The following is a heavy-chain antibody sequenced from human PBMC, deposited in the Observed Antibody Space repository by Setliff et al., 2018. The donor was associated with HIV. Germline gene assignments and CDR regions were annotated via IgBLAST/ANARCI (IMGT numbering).Heavy chain of an antibody. CDR3: ARRWGIRGYSS. D-gene: IGHD5-18*01. Sequence: PSETLSLTCSVSGGSISSYYWSWIRQPPGKGLEWIGDIYYSGMTNYNPSLQSRVTISVDTSKNQFSLKLYSVTAADTSVYYCARRWGIRGYSSWGQGTLVTVSS. V-gene: IGHV4-59*12. CDR1: GGSISSYY. J-gene: IGHJ5*02. CDR2: IYYSGMT.